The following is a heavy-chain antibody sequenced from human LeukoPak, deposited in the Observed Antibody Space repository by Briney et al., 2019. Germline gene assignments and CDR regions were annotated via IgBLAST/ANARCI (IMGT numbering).Heavy chain of an antibody. CDR2: ISSSSSYI. CDR1: GFTFSSYS. CDR3: AKDRRFLSNYYDSGAYLDY. Sequence: PGGSLRLSCAASGFTFSSYSMNWVRQAPGKGLEWVSSISSSSSYIYYADSVKGRFTISRDNAKNSLYLQMNSLRAEDTAVYYCAKDRRFLSNYYDSGAYLDYWGQGTLVTVSS. J-gene: IGHJ4*02. D-gene: IGHD3-22*01. V-gene: IGHV3-21*01.